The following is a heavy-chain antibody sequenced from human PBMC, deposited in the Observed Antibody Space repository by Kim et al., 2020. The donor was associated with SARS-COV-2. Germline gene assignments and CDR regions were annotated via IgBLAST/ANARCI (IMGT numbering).Heavy chain of an antibody. D-gene: IGHD4-17*01. Sequence: ASVKVSCKGSGCSFTSYDIIWVRQAPGQGLEWMGWINPNRGNSDYAQRFQGRVTMARDTSISTAYMELSSLRSDDTAVYYCARGLTTCLVMIPTYYYYMDVWGRGTPVTVSS. J-gene: IGHJ6*03. CDR1: GCSFTSYD. V-gene: IGHV1-8*01. CDR2: INPNRGNS. CDR3: ARGLTTCLVMIPTYYYYMDV.